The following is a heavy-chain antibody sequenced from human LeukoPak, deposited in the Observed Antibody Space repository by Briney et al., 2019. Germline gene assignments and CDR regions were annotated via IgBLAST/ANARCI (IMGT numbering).Heavy chain of an antibody. CDR1: GGSVSSGGYS. CDR2: IYHSGST. D-gene: IGHD2-15*01. Sequence: PSETLSLTCAVSGGSVSSGGYSWSWIRQPPGKGLEWIGYIYHSGSTYYNPSLKSRVTISVDRSKNQFSLKLSSMTGADTAVYYCARVYCSGGSCYPNWFDPWGQGTLVTVSS. V-gene: IGHV4-30-2*01. J-gene: IGHJ5*02. CDR3: ARVYCSGGSCYPNWFDP.